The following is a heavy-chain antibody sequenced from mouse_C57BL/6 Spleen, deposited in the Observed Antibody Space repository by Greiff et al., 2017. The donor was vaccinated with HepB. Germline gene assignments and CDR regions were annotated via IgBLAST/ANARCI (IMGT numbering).Heavy chain of an antibody. V-gene: IGHV5-4*01. D-gene: IGHD1-1*01. Sequence: EVQGVESGGGLVKPGGSLKLSCAASGFTFSSYAMSWVRQTPEKRLEWVATISDDGSYTYYPDNVKGRFTISRDNAKNNLYLQMSHLKSEDTAMYYCARSITTVVAHWYFDVWGTGTTVTVSS. J-gene: IGHJ1*03. CDR2: ISDDGSYT. CDR1: GFTFSSYA. CDR3: ARSITTVVAHWYFDV.